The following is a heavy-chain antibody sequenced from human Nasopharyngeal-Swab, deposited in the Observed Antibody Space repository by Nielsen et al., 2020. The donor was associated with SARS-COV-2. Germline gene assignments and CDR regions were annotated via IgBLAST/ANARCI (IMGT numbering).Heavy chain of an antibody. V-gene: IGHV4-59*02. CDR3: AKEGEGGPNYFEF. J-gene: IGHJ4*02. CDR1: GDSGISSY. CDR2: IYQNGYT. Sequence: GSLRLSCTVSGDSGISSYWSWLRQTPRKGLEWIGYIYQNGYTNYNPSLKSRITMSIETSRKQFSLRLRSATAADTAMYYCAKEGEGGPNYFEFWGQGNLVTVSS. D-gene: IGHD3-10*01.